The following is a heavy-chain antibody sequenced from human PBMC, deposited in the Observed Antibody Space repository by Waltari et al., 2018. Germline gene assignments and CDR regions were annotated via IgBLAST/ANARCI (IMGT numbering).Heavy chain of an antibody. D-gene: IGHD4-17*01. CDR3: ARGGVQDAYGDGSDYRNWFDP. Sequence: QLQLQESGPGLVKPSETLSLTCTVSGGSISSSSYYWGWIRQPPGKGLEWIGSIYYSGSTYYNPSLKSRVTISVDTSKNQFSLKLSSVTAADTAVYYCARGGVQDAYGDGSDYRNWFDPWGQGILVTVSS. CDR1: GGSISSSSYY. V-gene: IGHV4-39*07. J-gene: IGHJ5*02. CDR2: IYYSGST.